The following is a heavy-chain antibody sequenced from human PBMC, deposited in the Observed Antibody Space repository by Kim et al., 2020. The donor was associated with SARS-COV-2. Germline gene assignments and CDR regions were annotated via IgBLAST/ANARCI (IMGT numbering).Heavy chain of an antibody. CDR3: AKGLLGTDYYDSSGYSGAFDM. J-gene: IGHJ3*02. CDR2: ISGSGGTT. CDR1: GFTFRTYA. D-gene: IGHD3-22*01. Sequence: GGSLRLSCAASGFTFRTYAMSWVRQAPGKGLEWVSAISGSGGTTKYADSVKGRFTVSRDNSENTLYLQMNSLRAEDTAVYYCAKGLLGTDYYDSSGYSGAFDMWGQGTMVSVSS. V-gene: IGHV3-23*01.